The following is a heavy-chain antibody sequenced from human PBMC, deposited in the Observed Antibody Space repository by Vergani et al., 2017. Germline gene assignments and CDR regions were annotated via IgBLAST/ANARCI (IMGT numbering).Heavy chain of an antibody. V-gene: IGHV3-66*01. CDR2: IYSGGST. CDR1: GFTFDDYA. D-gene: IGHD2-2*01. Sequence: EVQLVESGGGLVQPGRSLRLSCAASGFTFDDYAMHWVRQAPGKGLEWVSVIYSGGSTYYADSVKGRFTISRDNSKNTLYLQMNSLRAEDTAVYYCARGRYCSSTSCRSPFDYWGQGTLVTVSS. J-gene: IGHJ4*02. CDR3: ARGRYCSSTSCRSPFDY.